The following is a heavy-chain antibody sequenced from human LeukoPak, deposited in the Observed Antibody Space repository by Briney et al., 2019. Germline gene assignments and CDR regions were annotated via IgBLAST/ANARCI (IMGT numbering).Heavy chain of an antibody. CDR2: IYTSGST. CDR1: GGSISSYY. J-gene: IGHJ6*03. Sequence: SETLSLTCTVSGGSISSYYWSWIRQPPGKGLEWIGYIYTSGSTNYNPSLKSRVTISVDTSKNQFSLKLSSETAADTAVYYCARLAAAGYYYYYYMDVWGKGTTVTVSS. V-gene: IGHV4-4*09. CDR3: ARLAAAGYYYYYYMDV. D-gene: IGHD6-13*01.